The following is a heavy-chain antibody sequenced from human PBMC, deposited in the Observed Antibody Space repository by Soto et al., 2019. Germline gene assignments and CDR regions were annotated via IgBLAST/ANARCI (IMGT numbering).Heavy chain of an antibody. J-gene: IGHJ6*02. CDR1: GGSISSYY. D-gene: IGHD3-3*01. Sequence: SETLSLTCTVSGGSISSYYWSWIRQPPGGGLEWIGYIYYSGSASYNPSLESRISISIDTSKNQFSLRLRSVTAADTAMYYCARFWSGSYVLDVWGQGTTVTVSS. CDR3: ARFWSGSYVLDV. CDR2: IYYSGSA. V-gene: IGHV4-59*01.